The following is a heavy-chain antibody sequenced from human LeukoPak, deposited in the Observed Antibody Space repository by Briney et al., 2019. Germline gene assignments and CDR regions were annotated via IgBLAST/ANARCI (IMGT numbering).Heavy chain of an antibody. CDR1: GYSLSENYY. V-gene: IGHV4-38-2*02. CDR2: IYHTGNT. J-gene: IGHJ4*02. CDR3: ARGSIAVGFDY. Sequence: SETLSLTCSVSGYSLSENYYWGWIRQSPGKGLEWIGIIYHTGNTYYNPSLKSRVTMSIDTSKDQFSLSLTSVTAADAAVYYCARGSIAVGFDYWGQGTLVAVSS. D-gene: IGHD6-19*01.